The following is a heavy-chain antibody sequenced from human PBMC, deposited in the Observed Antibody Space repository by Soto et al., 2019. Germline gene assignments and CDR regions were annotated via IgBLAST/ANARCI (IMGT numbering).Heavy chain of an antibody. CDR2: ISFAGTNK. J-gene: IGHJ4*02. D-gene: IGHD3-22*01. CDR3: ARSYDSTGYYYFDY. V-gene: IGHV3-30-3*01. CDR1: GFTFSSYA. Sequence: GGSLRLSCAASGFTFSSYALHWVRQAPGKGLEWVALISFAGTNKYYADSVKGRFTISRDSSNNTLYLQMNSLRTEDTALYYCARSYDSTGYYYFDYWGQGTLVTVSS.